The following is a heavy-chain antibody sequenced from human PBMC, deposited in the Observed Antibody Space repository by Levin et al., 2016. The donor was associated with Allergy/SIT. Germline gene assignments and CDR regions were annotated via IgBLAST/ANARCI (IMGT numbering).Heavy chain of an antibody. Sequence: SETLSLTCSVSSGSISSDGFYWSWIRQRPGKGLEWIGKIYYSGESTQYNPSLKSRVVLSVDTSKNQFSLKLSSVTAADTAVYYCARHGADSSSWYPAPCDYWGQGTLVTVSS. CDR3: ARHGADSSSWYPAPCDY. CDR1: SGSISSDGFY. CDR2: IYYSGEST. J-gene: IGHJ4*02. V-gene: IGHV4-39*01. D-gene: IGHD6-13*01.